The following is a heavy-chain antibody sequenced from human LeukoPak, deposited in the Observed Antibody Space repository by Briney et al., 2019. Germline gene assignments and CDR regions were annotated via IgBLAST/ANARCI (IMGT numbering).Heavy chain of an antibody. J-gene: IGHJ3*02. D-gene: IGHD6-19*01. Sequence: GGSLKISCKGSGYSFTSYWISWVRQMPGKGMEWMGRIDPSDSYTNYSPSFQGHVTISADKSISTAYLQWSSLKASDTAMYYCARQGSSFDAFDIWGQGTMVTVSS. CDR2: IDPSDSYT. V-gene: IGHV5-10-1*01. CDR3: ARQGSSFDAFDI. CDR1: GYSFTSYW.